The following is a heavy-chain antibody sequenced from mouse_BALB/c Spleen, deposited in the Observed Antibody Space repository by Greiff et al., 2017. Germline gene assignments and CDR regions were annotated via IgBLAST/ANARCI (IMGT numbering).Heavy chain of an antibody. J-gene: IGHJ2*01. V-gene: IGHV5-9-3*01. Sequence: EVKLVESGGGLVKPGGSLKLSCAASGFTFSSYAMSWVRQTPEKRLEWVATISSGGSYTYYPDSVKGRFTISRDNAKNTLYLQMSSLRSEDTAMYYCARANFDYWGQGTTLTVSS. CDR2: ISSGGSYT. CDR3: ARANFDY. CDR1: GFTFSSYA.